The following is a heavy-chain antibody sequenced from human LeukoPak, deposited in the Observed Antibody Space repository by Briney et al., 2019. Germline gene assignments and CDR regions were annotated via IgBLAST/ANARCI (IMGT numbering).Heavy chain of an antibody. CDR1: GFTFSSYA. CDR2: ISGSGGST. J-gene: IGHJ4*02. Sequence: GGSLRLSCAASGFTFSSYAMSWVRQAPGKGLEWVSAISGSGGSTSYADSVMGRFTISRDNSKNTLYLQMNSLRAEDTAVYYCAVTGYYRGYFDYRGQGTLVTVSS. CDR3: AVTGYYRGYFDY. D-gene: IGHD3-9*01. V-gene: IGHV3-23*01.